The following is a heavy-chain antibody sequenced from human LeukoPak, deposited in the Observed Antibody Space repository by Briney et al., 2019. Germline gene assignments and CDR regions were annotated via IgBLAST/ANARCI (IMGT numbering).Heavy chain of an antibody. CDR3: ASGQQLGY. Sequence: GGSLRLSCAASGFTFSTYWMSWVRQAPGQGLEWVANIKQDGSEKCYVDSVKGRFTISRDNAKNSLYLQMNSLRGEDTAVYYCASGQQLGYWGQGNLVTVSS. D-gene: IGHD6-13*01. J-gene: IGHJ4*02. CDR2: IKQDGSEK. V-gene: IGHV3-7*03. CDR1: GFTFSTYW.